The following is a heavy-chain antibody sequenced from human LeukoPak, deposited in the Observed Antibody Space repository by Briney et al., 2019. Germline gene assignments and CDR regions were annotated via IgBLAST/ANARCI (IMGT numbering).Heavy chain of an antibody. CDR1: GASINSYW. V-gene: IGHV4-59*08. D-gene: IGHD5/OR15-5a*01. CDR2: IHHSGGT. Sequence: SEALSLTCSVSGASINSYWWSWVRQPPERRLEWIAYIHHSGGTKYNPSLRSRATISLDTSKNQVSLMLTSVTAADTAVYFCAAHVLFDSNNYSFWFDPWGQGTLVTVSP. J-gene: IGHJ5*02. CDR3: AAHVLFDSNNYSFWFDP.